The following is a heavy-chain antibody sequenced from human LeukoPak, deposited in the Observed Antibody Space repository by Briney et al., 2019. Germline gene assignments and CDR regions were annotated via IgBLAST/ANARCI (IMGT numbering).Heavy chain of an antibody. CDR2: IYYSGST. J-gene: IGHJ5*02. CDR1: GGSISSYY. Sequence: SETLSLTCTVSGGSISSYYWSWIRQPPGKGLEWIGYIYYSGSTNYNPSLKSRVTISVDTSKNQFSLKLSSVTAADTAVYYCARHPEYSSSWYCDNWFDPWGQGTLVIVSS. V-gene: IGHV4-59*08. CDR3: ARHPEYSSSWYCDNWFDP. D-gene: IGHD6-13*01.